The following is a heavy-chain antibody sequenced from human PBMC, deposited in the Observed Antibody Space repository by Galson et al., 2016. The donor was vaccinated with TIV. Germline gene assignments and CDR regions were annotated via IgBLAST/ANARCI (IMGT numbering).Heavy chain of an antibody. V-gene: IGHV4-4*07. CDR1: GGSLSSYY. CDR2: IYSSGNT. D-gene: IGHD6-13*01. J-gene: IGHJ4*02. CDR3: ARASSSPTRFD. Sequence: SETLSLTCTVSGGSLSSYYWSWIRQPAGKGLEWIGRIYSSGNTNYNPSLKSRVTMSVYTSKNQFSLTLTSVTAADTAVYYCARASSSPTRFDWGQGTLVTVSS.